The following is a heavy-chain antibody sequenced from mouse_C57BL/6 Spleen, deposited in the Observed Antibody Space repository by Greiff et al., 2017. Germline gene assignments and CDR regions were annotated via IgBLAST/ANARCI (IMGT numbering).Heavy chain of an antibody. CDR2: IYPGGGYT. Sequence: QVQLKESGAELVRPGTSVKMSCKASGYTFTNYWIGWAKQRPGHGLEWIGDIYPGGGYTNYNEKFKGKATLTADKSSSTAYMQFSSLTSEDSAIYYCARGYSNYVVFDYWGQGTTLTVSS. D-gene: IGHD2-5*01. J-gene: IGHJ2*01. V-gene: IGHV1-63*01. CDR3: ARGYSNYVVFDY. CDR1: GYTFTNYW.